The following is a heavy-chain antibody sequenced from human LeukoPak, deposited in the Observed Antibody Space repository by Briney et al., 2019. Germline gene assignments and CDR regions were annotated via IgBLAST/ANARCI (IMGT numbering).Heavy chain of an antibody. CDR2: ISNDGSNK. V-gene: IGHV3-30*18. Sequence: GWSLRLACAASGFTFSSYGMHWVRHAPGKWLGWVAGISNDGSNKYYGDSVKGRLSISRYNSKNTLYLQMHSLRAADTAVYYCAKDFFSYYYDSSGYSVPDYWGQGTLVTVSS. J-gene: IGHJ4*02. CDR1: GFTFSSYG. D-gene: IGHD3-22*01. CDR3: AKDFFSYYYDSSGYSVPDY.